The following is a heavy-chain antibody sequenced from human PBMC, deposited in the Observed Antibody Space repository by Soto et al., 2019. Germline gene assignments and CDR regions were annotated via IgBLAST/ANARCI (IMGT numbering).Heavy chain of an antibody. CDR3: ARRDYDRGFDY. D-gene: IGHD3-22*01. V-gene: IGHV1-3*01. J-gene: IGHJ4*02. CDR2: INAGNGNT. Sequence: GASVKVSCKASGYTFTGYTMNWVCQAPGQRLEWMGWINAGNGNTKYSQKFQGRVTITRDTSASTAYMELSSLKSEDTAVYYCARRDYDRGFDYWGQGTLVTVSS. CDR1: GYTFTGYT.